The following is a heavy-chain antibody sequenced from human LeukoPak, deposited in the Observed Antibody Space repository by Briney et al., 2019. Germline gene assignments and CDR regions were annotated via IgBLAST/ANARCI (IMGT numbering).Heavy chain of an antibody. Sequence: SETLSLTCTVSGGSISSGSYFWSWIRQPAGKGLEWIGRIYTSGSTNYNPSLKSRVTISVDTSKNQFSLKLSSVTAADTAVYYCARRLGGDNYYYYYGMDVWGQGTTVTVSS. V-gene: IGHV4-61*02. CDR3: ARRLGGDNYYYYYGMDV. CDR1: GGSISSGSYF. J-gene: IGHJ6*02. D-gene: IGHD1-26*01. CDR2: IYTSGST.